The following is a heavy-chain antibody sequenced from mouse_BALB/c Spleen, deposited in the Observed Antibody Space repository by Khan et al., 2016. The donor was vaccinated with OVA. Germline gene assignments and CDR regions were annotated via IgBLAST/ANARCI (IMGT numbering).Heavy chain of an antibody. D-gene: IGHD1-1*01. Sequence: EVQLQESGPGLVKPSQSLSLTCTVTGYSITSGYAWNWIRQFPGNKLEWMGYISYSGFTNYNPSLKSRISITRDTSKNQFFLQLSSVTSEDTATXCCASSNYYGYYFDYWGQGAALTVSS. CDR2: ISYSGFT. V-gene: IGHV3-2*02. CDR3: ASSNYYGYYFDY. CDR1: GYSITSGYA. J-gene: IGHJ2*01.